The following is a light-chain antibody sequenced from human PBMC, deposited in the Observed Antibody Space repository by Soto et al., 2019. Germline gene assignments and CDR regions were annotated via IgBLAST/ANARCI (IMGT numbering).Light chain of an antibody. Sequence: EIVITQSPATLSVSPGERATLSCRASQSVSSNLAWYQQKPGQAPRLLIYGASTRATGIPARFSGSGSGTEFTLTISSLQSEDFAVYYCQQYNSWPITFGQGTRLEIK. J-gene: IGKJ5*01. CDR1: QSVSSN. V-gene: IGKV3-15*01. CDR2: GAS. CDR3: QQYNSWPIT.